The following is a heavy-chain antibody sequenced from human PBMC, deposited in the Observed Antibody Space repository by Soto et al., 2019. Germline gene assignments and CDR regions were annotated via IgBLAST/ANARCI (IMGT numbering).Heavy chain of an antibody. Sequence: QVQLQQWGAGLLKPSETLSLTCAVYGGSFSGYYWSWIRQPPGKGLEWIGEINHSGSTNYNPSLKGRVTISIDKAKDPFSLKLRSVTGAGPAFYYCAGVGPRFSFWGQGTLLTVSS. J-gene: IGHJ1*01. CDR2: INHSGST. CDR1: GGSFSGYY. V-gene: IGHV4-34*01. D-gene: IGHD3-3*01. CDR3: AGVGPRFSF.